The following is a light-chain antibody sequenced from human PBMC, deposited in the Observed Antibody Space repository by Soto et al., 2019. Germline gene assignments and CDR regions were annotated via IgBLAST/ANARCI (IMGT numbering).Light chain of an antibody. CDR3: QQYHSYWT. CDR1: RSISTW. Sequence: DFQMTQSPSTLSASVGGSVTITCRASRSISTWLAWYQQKPGQAPKLLIYDASSLESGVPSRFSGSGSGTEFNLTISSLQPDDFATYFCQQYHSYWTFGQGTKVEIK. CDR2: DAS. J-gene: IGKJ1*01. V-gene: IGKV1-5*01.